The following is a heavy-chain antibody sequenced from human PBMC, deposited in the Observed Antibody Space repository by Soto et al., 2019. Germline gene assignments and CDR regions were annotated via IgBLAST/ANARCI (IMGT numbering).Heavy chain of an antibody. J-gene: IGHJ4*02. Sequence: QVQLQESGPGLVKPSETLSLTCNVSGTSVTSYSYYWNWIRQTPGKGLEWIGYVFTSENTKYNPSLKGRASTSVDASKNQFSLTPTSVTAADTAVYYCTRARITMIAYYWGPGTLVTVSS. CDR3: TRARITMIAYY. V-gene: IGHV4-61*01. CDR1: GTSVTSYSYY. CDR2: VFTSENT. D-gene: IGHD3-22*01.